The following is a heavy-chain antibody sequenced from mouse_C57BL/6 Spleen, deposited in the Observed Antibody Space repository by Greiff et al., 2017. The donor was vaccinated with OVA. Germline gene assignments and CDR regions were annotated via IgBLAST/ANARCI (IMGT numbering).Heavy chain of an antibody. J-gene: IGHJ4*01. CDR2: IDPSDSYT. Sequence: VQLQQPGAELVMPGASVKLSCKASGYTFTSYWMHWVKQRPGQGLEWIGEIDPSDSYTNYNQKFKGQSTLTVDKSSSTAYMQLSSLTSEDSAVYYCARGGYDYDGVYYAMDYWGQGTSVTVSS. V-gene: IGHV1-69*01. CDR3: ARGGYDYDGVYYAMDY. CDR1: GYTFTSYW. D-gene: IGHD2-4*01.